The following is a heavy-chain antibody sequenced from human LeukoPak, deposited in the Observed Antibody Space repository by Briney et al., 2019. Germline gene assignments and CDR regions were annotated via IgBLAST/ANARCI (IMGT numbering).Heavy chain of an antibody. V-gene: IGHV3-23*01. J-gene: IGHJ6*03. CDR1: GFTFSSYA. CDR3: AKLGGHPLHNYYVGV. Sequence: GGSLRLSCAASGFTFSSYAMSWVRQAPGKGLEWVSGILDSGYSSYYANSVKGRFTISRDNSNNTLYLQMNSLRAEDTAVYYCAKLGGHPLHNYYVGVWGKGTTVAVSS. D-gene: IGHD3-16*01. CDR2: ILDSGYSS.